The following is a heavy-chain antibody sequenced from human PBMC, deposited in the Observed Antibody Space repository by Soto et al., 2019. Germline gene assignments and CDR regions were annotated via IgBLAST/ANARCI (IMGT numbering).Heavy chain of an antibody. D-gene: IGHD3-3*01. V-gene: IGHV1-18*01. CDR3: VRHSSLEGLRFGKYYLDY. J-gene: IGHJ4*02. CDR2: IKPTTSDT. Sequence: RVEWMGWIKPTTSDTNYAQKLQGRVTMTTDTSTSTAYMELRSLRSDDTAVYYCVRHSSLEGLRFGKYYLDYWGQGTLVTVSS.